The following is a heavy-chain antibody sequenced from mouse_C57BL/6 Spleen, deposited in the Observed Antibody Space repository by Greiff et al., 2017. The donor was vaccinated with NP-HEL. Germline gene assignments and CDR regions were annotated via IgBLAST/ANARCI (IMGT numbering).Heavy chain of an antibody. V-gene: IGHV1-50*01. J-gene: IGHJ2*01. CDR2: IDPSDSYT. Sequence: VQLQQPGAELVKPGASVKLSCKASGYTFTSYWMQWVKQRPGQGLEWIGEIDPSDSYTNYNQKFKGKATLTVDTSSSTAYMQLRSLTSEDSAVYYCGPTGTNFDYWGQGTTLTVSS. CDR3: GPTGTNFDY. CDR1: GYTFTSYW. D-gene: IGHD4-1*02.